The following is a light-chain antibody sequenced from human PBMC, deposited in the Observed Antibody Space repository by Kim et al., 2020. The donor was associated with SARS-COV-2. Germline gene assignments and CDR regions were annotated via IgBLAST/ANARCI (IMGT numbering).Light chain of an antibody. CDR2: LAS. V-gene: IGKV1-5*03. Sequence: DIQMTQSPSTLSASVGDRVTITCRASENIDTYLAWYQQKPGRPPRLLIYLASNLENGFPSRFSGTGSGTDFSLSVTSLQPDDFATYYCQHYSRFPYTFGQGTKLEI. CDR1: ENIDTY. J-gene: IGKJ2*01. CDR3: QHYSRFPYT.